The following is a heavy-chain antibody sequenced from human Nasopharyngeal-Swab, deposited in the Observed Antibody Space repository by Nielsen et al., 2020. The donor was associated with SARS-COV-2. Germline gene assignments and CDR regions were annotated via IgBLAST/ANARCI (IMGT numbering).Heavy chain of an antibody. D-gene: IGHD2-15*01. Sequence: GESLKISCTASGFIFSNYAMSWVRQAPGKGLEWVSAISGSGAGTYYADSVKGRFTISRDNSKNTLYLQMNRLRADDTAVYYCAKQVSGGTYYYHYYMDVWGKGTTITVSS. CDR3: AKQVSGGTYYYHYYMDV. V-gene: IGHV3-23*01. J-gene: IGHJ6*03. CDR1: GFIFSNYA. CDR2: ISGSGAGT.